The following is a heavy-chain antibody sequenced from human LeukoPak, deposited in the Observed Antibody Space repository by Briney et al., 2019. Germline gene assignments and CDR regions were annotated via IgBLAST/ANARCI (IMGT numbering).Heavy chain of an antibody. V-gene: IGHV4-38-2*01. Sequence: SETLSLTCAVSGYSISSGYYWGWIRQPPGKGLEWIGSVYHSGSTYYNPSLKSRVTISVDTSKNQFSLKLSSVTAADTAVYYCARGLRYPFTTDLDYWGQGTLVTVSS. CDR2: VYHSGST. J-gene: IGHJ4*02. CDR1: GYSISSGYY. CDR3: ARGLRYPFTTDLDY. D-gene: IGHD2/OR15-2a*01.